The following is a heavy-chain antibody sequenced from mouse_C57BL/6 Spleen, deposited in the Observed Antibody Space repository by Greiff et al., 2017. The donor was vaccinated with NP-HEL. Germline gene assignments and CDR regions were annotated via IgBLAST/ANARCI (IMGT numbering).Heavy chain of an antibody. D-gene: IGHD2-4*01. V-gene: IGHV1-85*01. CDR3: ARSYDYDVLDY. CDR1: GYTFTSYD. J-gene: IGHJ2*01. CDR2: IYPRDGST. Sequence: QVQLQHSGPELVKPGASVKLSCKASGYTFTSYDIHWVKQRPGQGLEWIGWIYPRDGSTKYNEKFKGKATLTVDTSSSTAYMELHSLTSEDSAVYFCARSYDYDVLDYWGQGTTLTVSS.